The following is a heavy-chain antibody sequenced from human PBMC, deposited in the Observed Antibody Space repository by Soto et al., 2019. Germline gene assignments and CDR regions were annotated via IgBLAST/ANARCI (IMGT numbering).Heavy chain of an antibody. V-gene: IGHV3-33*01. CDR3: ARGLYSSEHSNSMDV. CDR1: GFTFSSYG. CDR2: IWYDGSNK. J-gene: IGHJ6*02. D-gene: IGHD6-19*01. Sequence: HPGGSLRLSCAASGFTFSSYGMHWVRQAPGKGLEWVAVIWYDGSNKYYADSVRGRFTISRDNSKNTLYLQMNSLRAEDTAVYYCARGLYSSEHSNSMDVWGQGTTVTVSS.